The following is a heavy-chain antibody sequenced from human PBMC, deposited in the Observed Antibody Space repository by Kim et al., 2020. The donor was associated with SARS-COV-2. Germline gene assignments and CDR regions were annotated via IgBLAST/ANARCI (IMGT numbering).Heavy chain of an antibody. J-gene: IGHJ4*02. Sequence: SETLSLTCTVSGGSISGSNYYWGWIRQPPGKGLEWIGNIYYSGSSYYNPSLKSRVTMSVDTAKNQFSLKLSSVTAADTAVYYCAKDMGPRCGAWVYYFDHWGQGSLVTVSP. D-gene: IGHD1-26*01. CDR1: GGSISGSNYY. V-gene: IGHV4-39*02. CDR2: IYYSGSS. CDR3: AKDMGPRCGAWVYYFDH.